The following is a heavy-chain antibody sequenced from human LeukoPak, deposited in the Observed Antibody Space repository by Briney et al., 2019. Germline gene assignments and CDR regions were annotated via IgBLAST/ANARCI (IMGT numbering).Heavy chain of an antibody. CDR2: IRYDGSNK. CDR3: ARRGYHDSSGYDY. J-gene: IGHJ4*02. D-gene: IGHD3-22*01. Sequence: GGSLRLSCAASGFTFSSYGMHWVRQAPGKGLEWVAFIRYDGSNKYYADSVKGRFTISRDNAKNSVFLQMNNLRVEDTAIYYCARRGYHDSSGYDYWGQGTPVTVSS. V-gene: IGHV3-30*02. CDR1: GFTFSSYG.